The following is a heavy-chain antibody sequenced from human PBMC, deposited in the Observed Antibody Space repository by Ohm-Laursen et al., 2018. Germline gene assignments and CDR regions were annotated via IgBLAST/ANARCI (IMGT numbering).Heavy chain of an antibody. CDR2: ISSSGSTI. D-gene: IGHD3-22*01. J-gene: IGHJ3*02. V-gene: IGHV3-48*03. CDR1: GFTFSSYE. CDR3: ARDQGIAYYYYDSSGPHSDDAFDI. Sequence: SLRLSCSASGFTFSSYEVNWVRQAPGKGLEWVSYISSSGSTIYYADSVKGRFTISRDNAKNSLYLQMNSLRAEDTAVYYCARDQGIAYYYYDSSGPHSDDAFDIWGQGTMVTVSS.